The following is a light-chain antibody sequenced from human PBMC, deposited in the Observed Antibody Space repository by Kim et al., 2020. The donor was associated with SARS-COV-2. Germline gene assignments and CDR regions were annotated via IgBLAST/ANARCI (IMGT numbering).Light chain of an antibody. CDR1: QSIGTW. CDR2: KAS. J-gene: IGKJ4*01. CDR3: QRDGSYPLP. Sequence: DIQMTQSPSTLSASVGDRVTITCRASQSIGTWLARYQQKPGKAPKLLIHKASSLEGGVPSRFSGSGSGTEFTLTISSLQPDVFASYYCQRDGSYPLPFGGGTKV. V-gene: IGKV1-5*03.